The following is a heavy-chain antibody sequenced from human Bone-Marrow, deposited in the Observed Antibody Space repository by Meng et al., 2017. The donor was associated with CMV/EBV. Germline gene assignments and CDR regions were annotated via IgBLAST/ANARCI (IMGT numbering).Heavy chain of an antibody. CDR1: GFTFNNAW. CDR3: TTPAAFVVVEIDY. V-gene: IGHV3-15*01. CDR2: IKSKTDGGTT. Sequence: GESLKISCAASGFTFNNAWMSWVRQAPGKGLEWVGRIKSKTDGGTTDYAAPVKGRFTISRDDSKNTLYLQMNSLKTEDTAVYYCTTPAAFVVVEIDYWGQGTLVTVSS. J-gene: IGHJ4*02. D-gene: IGHD2-21*01.